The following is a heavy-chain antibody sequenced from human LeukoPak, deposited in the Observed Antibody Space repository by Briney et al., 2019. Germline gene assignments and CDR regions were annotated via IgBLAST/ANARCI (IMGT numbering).Heavy chain of an antibody. D-gene: IGHD3-22*01. Sequence: SETLSLTCTVSGGSISSHYWSWIRQPPGKGLEWIGYIYYSGSTNYNPSLKSRVTISVDTSKNQFSLKLSSVTAADTAVYYCARYGYYYDSSGYKFDYWGQGTLVTVSS. CDR3: ARYGYYYDSSGYKFDY. CDR1: GGSISSHY. V-gene: IGHV4-59*11. CDR2: IYYSGST. J-gene: IGHJ4*02.